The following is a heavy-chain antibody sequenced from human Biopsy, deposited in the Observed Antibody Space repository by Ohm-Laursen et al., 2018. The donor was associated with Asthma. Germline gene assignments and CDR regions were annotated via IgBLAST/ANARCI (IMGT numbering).Heavy chain of an antibody. J-gene: IGHJ5*02. V-gene: IGHV4-31*03. CDR3: VRTTYGHDGFDP. CDR1: GGPINIGDDY. D-gene: IGHD4-17*01. Sequence: TLSLIRTVSGGPINIGDDYWTWIRQHPVKGLEWIGHIYYSGSTYYNPSLKSRVSISLDTSKNQFSLSLTSVTAADTAVYYCVRTTYGHDGFDPWGQGTLVTVSS. CDR2: IYYSGST.